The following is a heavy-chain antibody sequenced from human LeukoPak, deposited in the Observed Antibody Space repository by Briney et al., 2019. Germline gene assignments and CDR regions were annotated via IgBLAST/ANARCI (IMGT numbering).Heavy chain of an antibody. CDR3: ARLWGFRLAFFDY. V-gene: IGHV4-34*01. CDR2: INHSGST. Sequence: SETRSLTCTVSGGSISSYYWSWIRQPPGKGLEWIGEINHSGSTNYNPSLKSRVTISVDTSKNQFSLKLSSVTAADTAVYYCARLWGFRLAFFDYWGQGTLVTVSS. CDR1: GGSISSYY. D-gene: IGHD2-21*01. J-gene: IGHJ4*02.